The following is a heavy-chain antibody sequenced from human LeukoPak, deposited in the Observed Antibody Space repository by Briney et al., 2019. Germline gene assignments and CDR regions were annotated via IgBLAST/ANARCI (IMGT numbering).Heavy chain of an antibody. CDR1: GFTFSTYT. V-gene: IGHV3-30-3*01. D-gene: IGHD2-15*01. Sequence: PGGSLRLSCAASGFTFSTYTLHWVRQAPGKGLEWVAVISYQGDIKYYADSVKGRFTISRDNSKNTLYLQMNSLTVEDTAVYYCTRQSDPYCSRANCYVDNFYGLDVWGQGTRVTVSS. CDR3: TRQSDPYCSRANCYVDNFYGLDV. J-gene: IGHJ6*02. CDR2: ISYQGDIK.